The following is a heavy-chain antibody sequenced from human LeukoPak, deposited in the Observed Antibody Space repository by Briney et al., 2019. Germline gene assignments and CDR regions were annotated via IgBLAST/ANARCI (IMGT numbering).Heavy chain of an antibody. V-gene: IGHV3-30-3*01. CDR1: GFTFSSYA. D-gene: IGHD3-3*01. CDR2: ISYDGSNK. J-gene: IGHJ4*02. Sequence: GGSLRLSCAASGFTFSSYAMHWVRQAPGKGLEWVAVISYDGSNKYYADSVKGRFTISRDNSKSTLYLQMNSLRAEDTAVYYCARAPLNYDFWSGYYTPDYWGQGTLVTVSS. CDR3: ARAPLNYDFWSGYYTPDY.